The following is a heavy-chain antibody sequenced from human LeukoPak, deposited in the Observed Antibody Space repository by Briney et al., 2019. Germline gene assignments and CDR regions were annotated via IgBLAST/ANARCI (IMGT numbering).Heavy chain of an antibody. CDR2: IWYDGSNK. Sequence: PGRSLRLSCAASGFTFSSYGMHWVRQAPGKGLEWVAVIWYDGSNKYYADSVKGRFTISRDNSKNTLYLQMNSLRAEDTAVYYCARNYYDSSGPPDPDDSSGPVDYWGQGTLVTVSS. D-gene: IGHD3-22*01. J-gene: IGHJ4*02. V-gene: IGHV3-33*01. CDR3: ARNYYDSSGPPDPDDSSGPVDY. CDR1: GFTFSSYG.